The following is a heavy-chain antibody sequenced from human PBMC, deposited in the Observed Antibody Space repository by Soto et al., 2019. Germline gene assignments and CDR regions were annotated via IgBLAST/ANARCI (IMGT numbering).Heavy chain of an antibody. D-gene: IGHD5-12*01. CDR3: ARGRLGYSGYDRSQIFDY. CDR2: INHSGST. Sequence: QVQLQQWGAGLLKPSETLSLTCAVYGGSFSGYYWSWIRQPPGKGLEWIGEINHSGSTNYNPSLKSRVTISVDTSKNQFSLKLSSVTAADTAVYYCARGRLGYSGYDRSQIFDYWGQGTLVTVSS. V-gene: IGHV4-34*01. J-gene: IGHJ4*02. CDR1: GGSFSGYY.